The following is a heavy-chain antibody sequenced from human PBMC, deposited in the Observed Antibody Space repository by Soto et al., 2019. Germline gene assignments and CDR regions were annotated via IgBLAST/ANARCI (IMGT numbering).Heavy chain of an antibody. V-gene: IGHV3-66*01. D-gene: IGHD2-2*02. CDR2: IYSDDRT. J-gene: IGHJ4*02. CDR3: ARDSYMAY. Sequence: PGGSLRLSCAASGFTVSSNYMSWVRQAPGKGLELVSIIYSDDRTDYADSVKGRFTISRDNSKNTLYLQMDSLRAEDTAVYYCARDSYMAYWGQGTLVTVSS. CDR1: GFTVSSNY.